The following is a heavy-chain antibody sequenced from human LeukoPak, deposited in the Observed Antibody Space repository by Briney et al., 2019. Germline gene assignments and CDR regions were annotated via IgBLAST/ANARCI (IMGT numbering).Heavy chain of an antibody. D-gene: IGHD6-13*01. Sequence: GGSLRLSCAASGFTFSSYAMSWARQAPGKGLEWVSAISGSGGSTYYADSVKGRFTISRDNSKNTLYLQMNSLRAEDTAVYYCANFPSSSWTDYWGQGTLVTVSS. V-gene: IGHV3-23*01. J-gene: IGHJ4*02. CDR1: GFTFSSYA. CDR2: ISGSGGST. CDR3: ANFPSSSWTDY.